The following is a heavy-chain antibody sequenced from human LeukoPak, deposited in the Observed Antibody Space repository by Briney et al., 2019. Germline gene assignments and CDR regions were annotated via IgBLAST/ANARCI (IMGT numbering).Heavy chain of an antibody. D-gene: IGHD6-13*01. V-gene: IGHV3-21*06. CDR3: ARDLRGSSWYAGRGNWFDP. CDR1: GFTFSTYS. Sequence: GGSLRLSCAASGFTFSTYSMNWVRQAPGKGLEWVSSISSGSAYTYYADSVKGRFTISRDNAKNSLYLQMNSLRAEDTAVYYCARDLRGSSWYAGRGNWFDPWGQGTLVTVSS. CDR2: ISSGSAYT. J-gene: IGHJ5*02.